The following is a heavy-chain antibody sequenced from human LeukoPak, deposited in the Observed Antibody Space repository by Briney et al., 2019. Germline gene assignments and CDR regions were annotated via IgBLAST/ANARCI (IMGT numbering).Heavy chain of an antibody. V-gene: IGHV4-59*01. D-gene: IGHD6-13*01. J-gene: IGHJ6*03. Sequence: SETLSLTCTVSGGSISSYYWSWIRRPPGKGLEWIGYIYYSGSTNYNPSLKSRVTISVDTSKNQFPLKLSSVTAADTAVYYCARGLAARTRKYYYYYYMDVWGKGTTVTVSS. CDR1: GGSISSYY. CDR2: IYYSGST. CDR3: ARGLAARTRKYYYYYYMDV.